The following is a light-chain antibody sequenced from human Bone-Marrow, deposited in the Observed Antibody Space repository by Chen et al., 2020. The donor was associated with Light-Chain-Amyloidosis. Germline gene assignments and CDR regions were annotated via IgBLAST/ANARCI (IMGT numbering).Light chain of an antibody. J-gene: IGLJ2*01. CDR3: CSYAGSSTVV. CDR2: EVS. V-gene: IGLV2-23*02. Sequence: QSALTQPASVSGSPGQSITISCTGTSSDVGNYNLVSWYQQHPGKAPKLMIYEVSKRPSGVSNRFSCSKSGNTASLTISGLQAEDEADYYCCSYAGSSTVVFGGGTKLTVL. CDR1: SSDVGNYNL.